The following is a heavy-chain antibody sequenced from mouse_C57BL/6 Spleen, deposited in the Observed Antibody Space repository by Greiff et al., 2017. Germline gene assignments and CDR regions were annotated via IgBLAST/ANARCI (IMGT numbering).Heavy chain of an antibody. Sequence: EVQLVESGPVLVKPGASVKMSCKASGYTFTDYYMNWVKQSHGKSLEWIGVINPYNGGTSYNQKFKGKATLTVDKSSSTAYMELNGLTSEDSAVYYCAREGWFAYWGQGTLVTVSA. CDR3: AREGWFAY. CDR2: INPYNGGT. J-gene: IGHJ3*01. V-gene: IGHV1-19*01. CDR1: GYTFTDYY.